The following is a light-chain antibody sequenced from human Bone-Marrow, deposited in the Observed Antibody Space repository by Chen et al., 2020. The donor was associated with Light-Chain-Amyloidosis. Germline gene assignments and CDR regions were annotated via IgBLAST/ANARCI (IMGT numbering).Light chain of an antibody. CDR1: NIGYTS. J-gene: IGLJ3*02. CDR2: DDS. CDR3: QVWDRSSDRPV. V-gene: IGLV3-21*02. Sequence: SYVLTQPSSVSVAPGQTATIACGGNNIGYTSVHWYQQTPGEAPLLVVYDDSDRPSGIAERLSGYNSGNTATLTISRVEAGDEADYYCQVWDRSSDRPVFGGGTKLTVL.